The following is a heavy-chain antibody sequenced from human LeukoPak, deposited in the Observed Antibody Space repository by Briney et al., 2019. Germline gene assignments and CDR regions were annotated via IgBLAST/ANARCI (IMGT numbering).Heavy chain of an antibody. CDR2: ISAYNGDT. CDR1: GYSFASFG. J-gene: IGHJ4*02. V-gene: IGHV1-18*01. D-gene: IGHD3-10*01. Sequence: ASVKVSCKASGYSFASFGINWVRQAPGQGLGWMGWISAYNGDTNYAQNLQGRVTMTTDTSTSTAYMDLRSLRSDDTAVYYCARGGYYGSGSFPDYWGQGTLVTVSS. CDR3: ARGGYYGSGSFPDY.